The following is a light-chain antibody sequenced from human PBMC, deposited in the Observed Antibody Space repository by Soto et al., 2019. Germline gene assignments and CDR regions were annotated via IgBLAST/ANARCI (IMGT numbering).Light chain of an antibody. J-gene: IGLJ3*02. Sequence: NFMLTQPHSVSESPGKTVAISCTRSSGSIASKYVQWYQQRPGSSPTTVIYEDNQRPSGVPDRISGSIDSSSNSASLTISLLKIEDEAVNYSQCYKSRGHMWFAGGTK. CDR1: SGSIASKY. CDR2: EDN. CDR3: QCYKSRGHMW. V-gene: IGLV6-57*01.